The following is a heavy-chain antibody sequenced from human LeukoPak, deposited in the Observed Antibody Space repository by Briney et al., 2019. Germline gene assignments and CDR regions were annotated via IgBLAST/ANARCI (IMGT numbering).Heavy chain of an antibody. CDR1: GGAISRWC. CDR3: ARDLVTTGGNWFDP. CDR2: IYYSGST. J-gene: IGHJ5*02. V-gene: IGHV4-59*01. D-gene: IGHD4-11*01. Sequence: SETLSLTCAVSGGAISRWCWSWLRQPAGKGLEWIGYIYYSGSTNYNPSLKSRVTISVDTSKNQFSLKLSSVTAADTAVYYCARDLVTTGGNWFDPWGQGTLVTVSS.